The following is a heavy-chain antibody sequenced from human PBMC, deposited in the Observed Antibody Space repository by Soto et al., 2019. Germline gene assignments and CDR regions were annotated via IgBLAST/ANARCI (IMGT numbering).Heavy chain of an antibody. J-gene: IGHJ4*02. CDR2: ISYDGSNK. D-gene: IGHD3-9*01. CDR3: AKGPTLRYFDWLLLDY. CDR1: GFTFSSYG. Sequence: GGSLRLSCAASGFTFSSYGMHWVRQAPGKGLEWVAVISYDGSNKYYADSVKGRFTISRDNSKNTLYLQMNSLRAEDTAVYYCAKGPTLRYFDWLLLDYWGQGTLVTVSS. V-gene: IGHV3-30*18.